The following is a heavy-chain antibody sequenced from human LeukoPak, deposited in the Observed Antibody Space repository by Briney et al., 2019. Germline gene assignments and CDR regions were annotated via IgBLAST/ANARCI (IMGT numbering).Heavy chain of an antibody. V-gene: IGHV3-48*03. Sequence: GGSLRLSCVASGFTFSSYEMNWVRQAPGKGLEWLSYIGSSDSTTHYADSVKGRFTISRDNAKNSLYLQMNSLRAEDTAVYYCARDRPYYYDSSGYDWGQGTLVTVSS. J-gene: IGHJ4*02. CDR2: IGSSDSTT. D-gene: IGHD3-22*01. CDR3: ARDRPYYYDSSGYD. CDR1: GFTFSSYE.